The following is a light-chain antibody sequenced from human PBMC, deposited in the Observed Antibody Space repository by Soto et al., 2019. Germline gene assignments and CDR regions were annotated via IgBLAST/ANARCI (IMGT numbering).Light chain of an antibody. CDR3: QEYSRA. V-gene: IGKV1-5*01. Sequence: DILMTQSPSTLSASVGDRVTITCRASRDVSTWLAWYQQKPGQAPKVLIYESSTLESGVLSRFSGSGSGTEFTLTISSLQPDDFATYYCQEYSRAFGGGTRVEIK. CDR2: ESS. J-gene: IGKJ4*01. CDR1: RDVSTW.